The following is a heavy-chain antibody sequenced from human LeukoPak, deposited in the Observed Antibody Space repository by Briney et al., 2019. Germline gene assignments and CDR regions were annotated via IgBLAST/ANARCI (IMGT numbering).Heavy chain of an antibody. V-gene: IGHV1-18*01. J-gene: IGHJ6*03. D-gene: IGHD2-2*02. CDR1: GYTFTSYG. Sequence: ASVKVSCKASGYTFTSYGISWVRQAPGQGLEWMGWISAYNGNTNYAQKLQGGVTMTTDTSTSTACMELRSLRSDDTAVYYCARAGPAVVPAAIRGRGYYYYMDVWGKGTTVTVSS. CDR2: ISAYNGNT. CDR3: ARAGPAVVPAAIRGRGYYYYMDV.